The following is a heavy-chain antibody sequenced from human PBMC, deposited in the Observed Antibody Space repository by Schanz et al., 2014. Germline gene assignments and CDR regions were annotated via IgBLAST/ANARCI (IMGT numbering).Heavy chain of an antibody. CDR2: INPSSGTT. D-gene: IGHD4-17*01. Sequence: QVQLVQSGAEVKKPGASATVSCKASGYTFNNHGISWVRQAPGQGLEWMGKINPSSGTTRIAQNFQGRVTMTRHTSISTAYMELSSLRSEDTAVYYCARAPVTVGPYHYYMDVWGKGTTVTVSS. CDR1: GYTFNNHG. V-gene: IGHV1-8*02. CDR3: ARAPVTVGPYHYYMDV. J-gene: IGHJ6*03.